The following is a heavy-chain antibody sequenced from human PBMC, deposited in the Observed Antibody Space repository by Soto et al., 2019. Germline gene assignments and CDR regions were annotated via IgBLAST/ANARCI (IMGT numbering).Heavy chain of an antibody. J-gene: IGHJ4*02. Sequence: EVQLVESGGGLVQAGGSLRLSCAASAFTFSSYWMSWVRQAPGKGLEWVANIKQDGSDKYYVDSVKGRFTISRDNAKNSLYLQMNSLRAVDPAVYYCACSRTFDYWGQGTLVTVSS. D-gene: IGHD3-10*02. CDR3: ACSRTFDY. CDR2: IKQDGSDK. V-gene: IGHV3-7*01. CDR1: AFTFSSYW.